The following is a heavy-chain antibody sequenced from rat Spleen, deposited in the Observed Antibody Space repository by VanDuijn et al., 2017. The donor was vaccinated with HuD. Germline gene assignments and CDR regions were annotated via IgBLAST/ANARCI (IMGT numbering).Heavy chain of an antibody. J-gene: IGHJ2*01. V-gene: IGHV5-31*01. CDR3: ARQRGDYFDY. CDR1: GFNFNDYW. CDR2: ITNTGDNS. Sequence: EVKLVESGGGLVQPGRSLKLSCAASGFNFNDYWMGWVRQAPGKGLEWVASITNTGDNSYYPDSVKGRFTISRDNAQNTLYLQMDSVRSEDTATYYCARQRGDYFDYWGQGVMVTVSS.